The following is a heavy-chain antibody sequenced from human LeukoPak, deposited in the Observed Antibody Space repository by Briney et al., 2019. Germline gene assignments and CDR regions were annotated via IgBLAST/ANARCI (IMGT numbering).Heavy chain of an antibody. CDR3: AKAPYYDILTGYSYFDY. CDR1: GFTFNSYA. V-gene: IGHV3-23*01. Sequence: GGSLRLSCAASGFTFNSYAVSWVRQAPGKGLEWVSAISGSGGSTYYADSVKGRFTISRDNSKNTLYLQMNSLRAEDTAVYYCAKAPYYDILTGYSYFDYWGQGTLVTVSS. CDR2: ISGSGGST. J-gene: IGHJ4*02. D-gene: IGHD3-9*01.